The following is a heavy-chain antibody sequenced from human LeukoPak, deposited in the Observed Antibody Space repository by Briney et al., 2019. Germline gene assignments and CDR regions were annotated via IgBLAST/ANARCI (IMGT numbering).Heavy chain of an antibody. Sequence: PSQTLSPTCAVTGGSISSAGYSWSWIRQPPGKGLKWIGYIYHSGSTYYNSSLKSRVTISVDRSKNQFSLKLTSVTAADTAVYYCARLGRYDYFIDYWGQGTLVTVSS. CDR2: IYHSGST. D-gene: IGHD3-16*01. CDR1: GGSISSAGYS. CDR3: ARLGRYDYFIDY. J-gene: IGHJ4*02. V-gene: IGHV4-30-2*01.